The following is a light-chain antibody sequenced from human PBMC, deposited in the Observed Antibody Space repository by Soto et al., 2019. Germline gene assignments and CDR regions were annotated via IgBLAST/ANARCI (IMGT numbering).Light chain of an antibody. Sequence: QSALTQPASVSGSPGQSITISCTGTSSDVGDYKYVSWYQQHPGKAPKLVISEVSNRPSGIPNRFSGSKSGNTASLTISGLQAEDEADYYCSSYTTIFTYVFGTGTKVTVL. J-gene: IGLJ1*01. CDR3: SSYTTIFTYV. V-gene: IGLV2-14*01. CDR1: SSDVGDYKY. CDR2: EVS.